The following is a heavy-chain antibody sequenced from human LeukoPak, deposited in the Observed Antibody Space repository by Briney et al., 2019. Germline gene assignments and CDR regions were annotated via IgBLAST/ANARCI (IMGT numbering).Heavy chain of an antibody. CDR2: INHSGST. J-gene: IGHJ6*03. Sequence: SETLSLTCAVYGGSFSGYYWSWIRQPPGKGLEWIGEINHSGSTNYNPSLKSRVTISVDTSKNQFSLKLSSVTAGDTPLYYCAGPSGGYQIYSYYSYMDVWGKGTTVTVPS. CDR3: AGPSGGYQIYSYYSYMDV. D-gene: IGHD2-15*01. V-gene: IGHV4-34*01. CDR1: GGSFSGYY.